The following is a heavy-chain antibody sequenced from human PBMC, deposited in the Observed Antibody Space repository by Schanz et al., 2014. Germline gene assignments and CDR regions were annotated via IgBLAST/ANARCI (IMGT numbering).Heavy chain of an antibody. J-gene: IGHJ3*02. D-gene: IGHD5-18*01. CDR2: ISGSGGST. V-gene: IGHV3-23*04. CDR1: RFTFSNYA. CDR3: ASERGYSYGYGAFDI. Sequence: EVQLVESGGGLVRPGGSLRLSCAASRFTFSNYAMSWVRQAPGKGLEWVSAISGSGGSTYYADSVKGRYTISRDNSKNTLYLQMNSLRAEDTALYYCASERGYSYGYGAFDIWGQGTMVTVSS.